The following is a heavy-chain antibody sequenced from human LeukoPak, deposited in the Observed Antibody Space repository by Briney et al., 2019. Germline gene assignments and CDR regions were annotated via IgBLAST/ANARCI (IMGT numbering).Heavy chain of an antibody. V-gene: IGHV3-21*01. CDR1: GVIFSSYS. CDR3: ARDRHTYYYGMDV. J-gene: IGHJ6*04. Sequence: GGSLRLSCAASGVIFSSYSMNWVRQAPGKGLEWVSSISSSSSYIYYADSVKGRFTISRDNAKNSLYLQMNSLRAEDTAVYYCARDRHTYYYGMDVWGKGTTVTVSS. CDR2: ISSSSSYI.